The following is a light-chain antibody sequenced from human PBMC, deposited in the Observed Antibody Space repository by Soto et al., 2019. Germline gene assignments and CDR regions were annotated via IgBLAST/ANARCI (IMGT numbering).Light chain of an antibody. CDR2: DVS. Sequence: QSVLTQPRSVSASPGQPVTISCTPTSSDVGGYNYVSWYQQHPGKAPKLMIYDVSKRPSGVPDRFSGSKSGNTASLTISGLQAEDEADYYCCSYAGSYTFEVFGTGTKVTV. J-gene: IGLJ1*01. V-gene: IGLV2-11*01. CDR3: CSYAGSYTFEV. CDR1: SSDVGGYNY.